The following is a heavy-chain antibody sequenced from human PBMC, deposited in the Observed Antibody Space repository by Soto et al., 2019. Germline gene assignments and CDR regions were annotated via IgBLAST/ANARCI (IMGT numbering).Heavy chain of an antibody. CDR1: GFTFSYG. CDR3: AKLVIGYCSGNTCDDY. V-gene: IGHV3-30*18. J-gene: IGHJ4*02. D-gene: IGHD2-15*01. CDR2: ISYDSSNK. Sequence: VQLLESGGGLIQPGGSLRLSCAASGFTFSYGIHWLRQAPGKGLEWVAYISYDSSNKFYGDSVKGRFTISRDNSKHTQFLQMNSLRAENTAVYYSAKLVIGYCSGNTCDDYWGQGTLVAVSS.